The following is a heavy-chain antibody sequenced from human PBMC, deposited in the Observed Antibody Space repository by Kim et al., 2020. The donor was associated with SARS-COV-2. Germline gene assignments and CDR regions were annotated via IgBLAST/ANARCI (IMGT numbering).Heavy chain of an antibody. CDR2: ISGSGGST. D-gene: IGHD3-16*01. V-gene: IGHV3-23*01. J-gene: IGHJ6*02. CDR1: GFTFSSYA. Sequence: GGSLRLSCAASGFTFSSYAMSWVRQAPGKGLEWVSAISGSGGSTYYADSVKGRFTISRDNSKNTLYLQMNSLRAEDTAVYYCAKASLRLGEPTWEDYYYGMDVWGQVTTVTVSS. CDR3: AKASLRLGEPTWEDYYYGMDV.